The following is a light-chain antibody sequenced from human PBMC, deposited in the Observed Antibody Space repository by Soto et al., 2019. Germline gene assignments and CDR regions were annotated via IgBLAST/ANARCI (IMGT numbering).Light chain of an antibody. V-gene: IGLV1-47*01. CDR2: RNN. CDR1: SPNIRSNY. CDR3: AAWDDSLSGWV. Sequence: QSVLTQPPSASGTPEQRVPISCSGSSPNIRSNYVYWYQQLPETAPKLLIYRNNQRPSGVPDRFSGSKSGTSASLAISGLRSEDEADYYCAAWDDSLSGWVFGGGTKLTVL. J-gene: IGLJ3*02.